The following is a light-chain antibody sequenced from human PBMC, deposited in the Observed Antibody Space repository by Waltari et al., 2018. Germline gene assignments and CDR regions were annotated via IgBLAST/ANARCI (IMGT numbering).Light chain of an antibody. CDR1: QSVTTY. CDR2: DTS. V-gene: IGKV3-11*01. CDR3: QQRRNWPLT. J-gene: IGKJ4*01. Sequence: DIVLTQSPAILSLSPGERASLSCRASQSVTTYLALYQQKPGQAPRPLIYDTSNRATGIPAMFSGSGFGTDFTLTISSLEPEDFAVYYCQQRRNWPLTFGGGTKVEIK.